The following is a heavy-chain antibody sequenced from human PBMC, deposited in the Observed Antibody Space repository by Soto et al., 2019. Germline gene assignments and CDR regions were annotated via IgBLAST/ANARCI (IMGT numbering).Heavy chain of an antibody. J-gene: IGHJ4*02. Sequence: PSETLSLTCTVSGGSISSSSYYWGWIRQPPGKGLEWIGSIYYSGSTYYNPSLKSRVTISVDTSKNQFSLKLSSVTAADTAVYYCARLGNLPVRGTAFDYWGQGTLVTVSS. D-gene: IGHD3-10*01. CDR3: ARLGNLPVRGTAFDY. CDR2: IYYSGST. V-gene: IGHV4-39*01. CDR1: GGSISSSSYY.